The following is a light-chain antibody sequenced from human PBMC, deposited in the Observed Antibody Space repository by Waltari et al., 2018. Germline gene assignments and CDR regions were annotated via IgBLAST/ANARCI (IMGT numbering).Light chain of an antibody. CDR1: SSDVGGYNY. V-gene: IGLV2-14*03. CDR3: SSYTSSNTLG. CDR2: DVS. Sequence: QSALTQPASVSGSPGQSITISCTGTSSDVGGYNYVSWYQQHPGKAPKPMIYDVSNRPSGVSNRFSGSKSGNTASLTISGLQAEDEADYYCSSYTSSNTLGFGTGTKVTVL. J-gene: IGLJ1*01.